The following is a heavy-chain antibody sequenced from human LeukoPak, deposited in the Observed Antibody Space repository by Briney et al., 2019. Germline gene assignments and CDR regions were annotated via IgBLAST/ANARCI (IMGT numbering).Heavy chain of an antibody. D-gene: IGHD1-14*01. J-gene: IGHJ6*02. CDR3: ASDPHHASRMDV. CDR2: MSGSDTGS. Sequence: PGGSLRLSCVASGFTLSSYSMSWVRQAPGKGLEWVSAMSGSDTGSWYADSVKGRFTISRDTSKTTLYLQMNSLRAEDTAVYYCASDPHHASRMDVWGQGTTVTVSS. CDR1: GFTLSSYS. V-gene: IGHV3-23*01.